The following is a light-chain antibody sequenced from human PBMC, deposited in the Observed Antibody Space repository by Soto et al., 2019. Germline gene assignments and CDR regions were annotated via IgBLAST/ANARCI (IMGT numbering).Light chain of an antibody. Sequence: EIVLTQSPGTQALSPGERATLSCRASQSVSSNYLTWYQQKRGQAPRLLIHGASSRATGIPDRFSGSGSGTDFTLTISRLEPEDFAVYYCQQYGSSPFTFGPGTKVGIK. CDR2: GAS. CDR1: QSVSSNY. J-gene: IGKJ3*01. V-gene: IGKV3-20*01. CDR3: QQYGSSPFT.